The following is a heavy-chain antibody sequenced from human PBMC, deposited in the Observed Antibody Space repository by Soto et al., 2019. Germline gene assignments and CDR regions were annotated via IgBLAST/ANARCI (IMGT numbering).Heavy chain of an antibody. J-gene: IGHJ5*02. CDR1: GDSISTYY. V-gene: IGHV4-30-2*01. Sequence: LSLTFTVSGDSISTYYWSWIRQPPGKGLEWIGYIYHSGSTYYNPSLKSRVTISVDRSKNQFSLKLSSVTAADTAVYYCARGVVIFGRSRDWFDPWGQGTLVTVSS. CDR2: IYHSGST. CDR3: ARGVVIFGRSRDWFDP. D-gene: IGHD3-22*01.